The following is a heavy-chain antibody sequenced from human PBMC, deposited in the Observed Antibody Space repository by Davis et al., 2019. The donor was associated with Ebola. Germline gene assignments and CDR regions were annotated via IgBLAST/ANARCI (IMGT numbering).Heavy chain of an antibody. CDR2: INHSGST. CDR1: GGSFSGYY. D-gene: IGHD3-3*01. J-gene: IGHJ6*02. V-gene: IGHV4-34*01. CDR3: ASGTIFGVVRYYYYGMDV. Sequence: MPSETLSLTCAVYGGSFSGYYWSWIRQPPGKGLEWSGEINHSGSTNYNPSLKSRVTISVDTSKNQFSLKLSSVTAADTAVYYCASGTIFGVVRYYYYGMDVWGQGTTVTVSS.